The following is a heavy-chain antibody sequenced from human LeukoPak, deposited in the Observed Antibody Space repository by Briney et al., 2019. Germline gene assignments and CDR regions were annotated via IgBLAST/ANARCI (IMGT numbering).Heavy chain of an antibody. CDR1: GFTFGDYA. CDR3: TRVTYYYDNSGYFHFDS. J-gene: IGHJ4*02. Sequence: SLRLSCTTSGFTFGDYAMSWVRQAPGKGLEWVSFIRRKAHGGTTEYAASVKGRLSSSRDDSKSIAYLQMNSLKTEDTAVYFCTRVTYYYDNSGYFHFDSWGQGSLVTVSS. D-gene: IGHD3-22*01. V-gene: IGHV3-49*04. CDR2: IRRKAHGGTT.